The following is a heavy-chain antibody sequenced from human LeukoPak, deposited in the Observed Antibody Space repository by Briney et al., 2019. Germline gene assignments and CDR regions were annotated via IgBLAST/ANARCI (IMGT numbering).Heavy chain of an antibody. J-gene: IGHJ3*02. CDR2: INHSGST. Sequence: SETLSLTCAVYGGSFSGYYWSWIRQPPGKGLEWIGEINHSGSTNYNPSLKSRVTISVDTSKNQFSLKLSSVTAADTAVYYCARDQGVDYGDHDAFDIWGQGTMVTVSS. D-gene: IGHD4-17*01. V-gene: IGHV4-34*01. CDR3: ARDQGVDYGDHDAFDI. CDR1: GGSFSGYY.